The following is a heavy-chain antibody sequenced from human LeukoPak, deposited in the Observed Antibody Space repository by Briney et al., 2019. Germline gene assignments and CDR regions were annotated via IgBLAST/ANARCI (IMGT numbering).Heavy chain of an antibody. Sequence: SSVKVSCMDSGGTFSSYVISWVRQAPGQGREWMGRIIPILGIANYAQKFQRRVTINADKSTSTAYMELSSLRSEDTAVYYCARDPEGYCSSTSCIYYYGMDVWGQGTTVTVSS. V-gene: IGHV1-69*04. D-gene: IGHD2-2*01. CDR3: ARDPEGYCSSTSCIYYYGMDV. J-gene: IGHJ6*02. CDR1: GGTFSSYV. CDR2: IIPILGIA.